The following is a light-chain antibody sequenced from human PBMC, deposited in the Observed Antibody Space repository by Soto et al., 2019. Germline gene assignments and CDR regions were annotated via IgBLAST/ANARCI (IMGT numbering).Light chain of an antibody. CDR3: QQYNSYSRGT. CDR1: QSISSW. V-gene: IGKV1-5*01. J-gene: IGKJ3*01. CDR2: DAS. Sequence: DIQMPQSPSTLSASEGDRVPITCRASQSISSWLAWYQQKPGKTPRILIYDASTLESGVPSRFSGSGSGTEFTLTISSLQPDDFATYYCQQYNSYSRGTFGPGTKVDIK.